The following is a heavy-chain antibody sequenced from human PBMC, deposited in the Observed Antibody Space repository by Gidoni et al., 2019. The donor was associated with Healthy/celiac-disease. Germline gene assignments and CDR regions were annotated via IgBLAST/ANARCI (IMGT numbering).Heavy chain of an antibody. Sequence: EVQLVESGGGLVKPGGSLRLSCAASGFTFSSYRMNWVRQAPGKGLEWVSSISSSSSYIYYADSVKGRFTISRDNAKNSLYLQMNSLRAEDTAVYYCAREPSIAAADPLPHFDYWGQGTLVTVSS. J-gene: IGHJ4*02. D-gene: IGHD6-13*01. CDR2: ISSSSSYI. V-gene: IGHV3-21*01. CDR1: GFTFSSYR. CDR3: AREPSIAAADPLPHFDY.